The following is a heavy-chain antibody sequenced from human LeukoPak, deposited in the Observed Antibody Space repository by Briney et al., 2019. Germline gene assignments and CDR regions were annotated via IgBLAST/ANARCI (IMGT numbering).Heavy chain of an antibody. V-gene: IGHV4-59*01. CDR1: GGSISSYY. CDR3: AIGRSTDLFDY. D-gene: IGHD6-6*01. CDR2: IYYRGST. Sequence: SETLSLTCTVSGGSISSYYWSWIRQSPGKGLEWIGYIYYRGSTNHNPSLKSRVTMSVDTSKKQFSLKLSSVTAADTAVYYCAIGRSTDLFDYWGQGTLVTVSS. J-gene: IGHJ4*02.